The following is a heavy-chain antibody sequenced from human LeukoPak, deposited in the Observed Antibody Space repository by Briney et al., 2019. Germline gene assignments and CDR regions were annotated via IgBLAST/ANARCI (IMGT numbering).Heavy chain of an antibody. D-gene: IGHD2-15*01. CDR1: GHSISSNHW. Sequence: SETLSLTCAVSGHSISSNHWWGWIRQPPGKGLEWIGYIYYSGSTNYNPSLKSRVTISVDTSKNQFSLKLSSVTAADTAVYYCARASVVYYYYYGMDVWGKGTTVTVSS. J-gene: IGHJ6*04. V-gene: IGHV4-28*03. CDR3: ARASVVYYYYYGMDV. CDR2: IYYSGST.